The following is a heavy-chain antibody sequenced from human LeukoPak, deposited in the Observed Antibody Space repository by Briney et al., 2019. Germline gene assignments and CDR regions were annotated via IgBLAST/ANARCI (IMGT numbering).Heavy chain of an antibody. CDR3: AGDLMLVATIGWFDP. Sequence: GGSLRLSCAASGFTFSSYWMSWVRQAPGKGLEWVANIKQDGSEKYYVDSVKGRFTISRDNAKNSLYLQMNSLRAEDTAVYHCAGDLMLVATIGWFDPWGQGTLVTVSS. CDR1: GFTFSSYW. V-gene: IGHV3-7*01. D-gene: IGHD5-12*01. J-gene: IGHJ5*02. CDR2: IKQDGSEK.